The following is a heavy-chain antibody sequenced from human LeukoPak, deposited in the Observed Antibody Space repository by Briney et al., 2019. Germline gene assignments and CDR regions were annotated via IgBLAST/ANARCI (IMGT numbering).Heavy chain of an antibody. CDR2: INPNSGGT. D-gene: IGHD4-17*01. V-gene: IGHV1-2*02. J-gene: IGHJ4*02. CDR3: ARGGDYGDYAPYY. CDR1: GYTFRGYY. Sequence: ASVKVSCKASGYTFRGYYMHWVRQAPGQGLEWMGWINPNSGGTNYAQKSQGRVTMTRDTSISTAYMELSRLRSDDTAVYYCARGGDYGDYAPYYWGQGTLVTVSS.